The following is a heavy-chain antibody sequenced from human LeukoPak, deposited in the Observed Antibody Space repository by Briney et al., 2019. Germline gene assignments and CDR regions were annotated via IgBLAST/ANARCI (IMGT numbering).Heavy chain of an antibody. CDR3: ARVKYYYDSSGYYHIASGYYHYYYMDV. J-gene: IGHJ6*03. Sequence: SETLSLTCTVSGGSISSYYWSLIRQPTGKGLEWIGRIYTSGSTNYNPSLKSRVTMSVDTSKNQFSLKLSSVTAADTAVYYCARVKYYYDSSGYYHIASGYYHYYYMDVWGKGTTVTVSS. CDR2: IYTSGST. D-gene: IGHD3-22*01. V-gene: IGHV4-4*07. CDR1: GGSISSYY.